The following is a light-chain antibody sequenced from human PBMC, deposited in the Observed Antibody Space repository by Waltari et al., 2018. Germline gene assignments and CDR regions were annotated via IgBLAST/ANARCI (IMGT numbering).Light chain of an antibody. CDR1: CLNIGGTY. J-gene: IGLJ2*01. CDR2: RNN. CDR3: AAWDDSLSGGV. V-gene: IGLV1-47*01. Sequence: QSVLTLPPSASVTPGQRVPIPCSGSCLNIGGTYLYWYQQCPGAAPKLLIYRNNQRPSGVPDRFSGSKSGTSASLAISGLRSEDEADYYCAAWDDSLSGGVFGGGTKLTVL.